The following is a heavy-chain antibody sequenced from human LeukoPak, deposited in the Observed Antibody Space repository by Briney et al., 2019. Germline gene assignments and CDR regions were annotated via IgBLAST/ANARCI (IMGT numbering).Heavy chain of an antibody. Sequence: ASVKVSCKASGYTFTNYGISWVRQAPGQGLEWMAWISTYDHDTNYAQKFRGRVTMTTDTSTSTAYMELRSLGSNDTAVYYCVRDYFCSGGTCDDCFDPWGQGTLVTVSS. V-gene: IGHV1-18*01. D-gene: IGHD2-15*01. CDR2: ISTYDHDT. CDR1: GYTFTNYG. J-gene: IGHJ5*02. CDR3: VRDYFCSGGTCDDCFDP.